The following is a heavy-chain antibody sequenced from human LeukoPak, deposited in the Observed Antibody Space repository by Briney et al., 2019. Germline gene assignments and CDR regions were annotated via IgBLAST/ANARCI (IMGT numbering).Heavy chain of an antibody. CDR3: ARDWPQLVDY. D-gene: IGHD6-13*01. V-gene: IGHV3-64*01. Sequence: GGSLRLSCAASGFTFSSYAMHWVRQAPGKGLEYVSAISSNGGSTYYANSVKGRFTISRDNSKNTLYLQMGSLRAEDTAVYYCARDWPQLVDYWGQGTLVTVSS. J-gene: IGHJ4*02. CDR2: ISSNGGST. CDR1: GFTFSSYA.